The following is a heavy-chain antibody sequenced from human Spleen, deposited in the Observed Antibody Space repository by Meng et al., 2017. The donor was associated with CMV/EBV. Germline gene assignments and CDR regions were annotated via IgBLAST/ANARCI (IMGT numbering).Heavy chain of an antibody. J-gene: IGHJ4*02. CDR1: GDTFTGYY. CDR3: ASDFLAGYYFDY. D-gene: IGHD3-3*01. CDR2: INPNSGGT. V-gene: IGHV1-2*02. Sequence: ASVKVSCKASGDTFTGYYMHWVRQAPGQGLEWMGWINPNSGGTNYAQKFQGRVTMTRDTSTSTAHMELSRLRSDDTAVYYCASDFLAGYYFDYWGQGTLVTVSS.